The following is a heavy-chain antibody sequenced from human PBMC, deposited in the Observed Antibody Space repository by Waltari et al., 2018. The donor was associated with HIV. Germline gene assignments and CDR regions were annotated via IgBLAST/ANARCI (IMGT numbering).Heavy chain of an antibody. Sequence: QLEQPGAVVKKPGASVRVSCKVPGSLGTKLCIHWVRPTPEKRLEWMGQFDPEDGETTYAQKFQGRVTMTQDTSTNTAYLELSSLRSEDTAVFYCATDVCVTGTPRGTCDWGQGTLVTVSS. D-gene: IGHD3-16*01. CDR1: GSLGTKLC. J-gene: IGHJ4*02. V-gene: IGHV1-24*01. CDR2: FDPEDGET. CDR3: ATDVCVTGTPRGTCD.